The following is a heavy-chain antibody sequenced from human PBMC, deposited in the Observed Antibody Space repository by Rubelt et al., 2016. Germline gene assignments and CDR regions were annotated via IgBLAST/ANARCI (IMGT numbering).Heavy chain of an antibody. CDR1: GFVFSSYA. V-gene: IGHV3-23*01. J-gene: IGHJ4*02. Sequence: ASGFVFSSYAMSWVRQAPGKGLEWVSGTSGDGKNKYYADSVRGRFTISRDNSKNTLDLHMDSLRAEDTAVYYCARVNYDFWSGYYSGTDYWGQGTLVTVSS. CDR3: ARVNYDFWSGYYSGTDY. CDR2: TSGDGKNK. D-gene: IGHD3-3*01.